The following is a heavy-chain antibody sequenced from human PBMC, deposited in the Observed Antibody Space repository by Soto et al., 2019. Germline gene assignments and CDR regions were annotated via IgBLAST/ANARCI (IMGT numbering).Heavy chain of an antibody. V-gene: IGHV1-18*01. CDR3: ARDNWNYLPHFDY. CDR1: GYTVTSYG. D-gene: IGHD1-7*01. Sequence: ASVKVSCKASGYTVTSYGISWVRQAPGQGLEWMGWISAYNGNTNYAQKLQGRVTMTTDTSTRPAYMELRSLRSDDTAVYCCARDNWNYLPHFDYWGKGTLVTVSS. J-gene: IGHJ4*02. CDR2: ISAYNGNT.